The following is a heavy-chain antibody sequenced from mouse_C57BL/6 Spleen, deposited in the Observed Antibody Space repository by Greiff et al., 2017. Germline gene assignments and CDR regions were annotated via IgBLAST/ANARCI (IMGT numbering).Heavy chain of an antibody. CDR3: ARRTTGYFDY. J-gene: IGHJ2*01. Sequence: QVQLKQSGAELVKPGASVKLSCKASGYTFTSYWMQWVKQRPGQGLEWIGEIDPSDSYTNYNQKFKGKATLTVDTSSSTAYMQLSSLTSEDSAVYYCARRTTGYFDYWGQGTTLTVSS. V-gene: IGHV1-50*01. D-gene: IGHD1-1*01. CDR2: IDPSDSYT. CDR1: GYTFTSYW.